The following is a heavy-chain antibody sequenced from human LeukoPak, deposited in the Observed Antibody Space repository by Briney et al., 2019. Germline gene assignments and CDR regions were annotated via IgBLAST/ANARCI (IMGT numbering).Heavy chain of an antibody. J-gene: IGHJ3*02. CDR2: MNPNSGNT. D-gene: IGHD3-10*01. V-gene: IGHV1-8*01. CDR1: GYTFTNYD. Sequence: ASVKVSCKASGYTFTNYDINWVRQATGQGLGWMGWMNPNSGNTGYAQKFQGRVTMTRNTSISTAYMELSSLRSEDTAVYYCARRDGVLNAFDIWGQGTMVTVSS. CDR3: ARRDGVLNAFDI.